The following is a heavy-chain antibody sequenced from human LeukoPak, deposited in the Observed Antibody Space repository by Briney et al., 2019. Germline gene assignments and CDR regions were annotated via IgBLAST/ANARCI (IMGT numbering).Heavy chain of an antibody. J-gene: IGHJ3*02. CDR2: IRYDGSNK. V-gene: IGHV3-30*02. Sequence: PGGSLRLSCAASGFTFSSYGMHWVRQAPGKGLEWVAFIRYDGSNKYYADSVKGRFTISRDNSKNTLYLQMNSLRAEDTAVYYCAKDEDIVVAFDAFDIWGQGTMVTVSS. D-gene: IGHD2-2*01. CDR3: AKDEDIVVAFDAFDI. CDR1: GFTFSSYG.